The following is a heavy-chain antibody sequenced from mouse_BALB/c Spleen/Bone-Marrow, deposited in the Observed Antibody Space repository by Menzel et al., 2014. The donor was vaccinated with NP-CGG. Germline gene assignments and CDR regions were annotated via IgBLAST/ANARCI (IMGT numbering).Heavy chain of an antibody. J-gene: IGHJ2*01. CDR2: INPSTGYT. CDR1: DYTFTSYW. V-gene: IGHV1-7*01. Sequence: VQLQQSGAELAKPGASVKMSCKASDYTFTSYWMHWVKQRPGQGLEWIGYINPSTGYTAYNQKFKDKATLTADKSSSTAYMQLSSLTSEDSAVYYCARFGFDYWGQGTTFTVSS. CDR3: ARFGFDY.